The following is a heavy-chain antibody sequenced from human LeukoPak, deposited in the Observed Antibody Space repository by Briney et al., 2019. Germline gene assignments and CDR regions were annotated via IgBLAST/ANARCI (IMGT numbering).Heavy chain of an antibody. CDR3: AKEGGWEYCSGGSCPFDY. Sequence: GGSLILSCAASGFTFSDYAMSWVRQAPGKGLEWVSDISGSGDSSYSADSVKGRSTISRDNSKNTLYLQMNSLRAEDTAVYYCAKEGGWEYCSGGSCPFDYWGQGTLVTVSS. J-gene: IGHJ4*02. CDR2: ISGSGDSS. CDR1: GFTFSDYA. V-gene: IGHV3-23*01. D-gene: IGHD2-15*01.